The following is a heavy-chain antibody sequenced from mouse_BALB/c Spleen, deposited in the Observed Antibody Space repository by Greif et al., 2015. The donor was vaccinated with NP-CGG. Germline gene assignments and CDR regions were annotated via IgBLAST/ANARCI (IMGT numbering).Heavy chain of an antibody. CDR3: ARSGTDYFDY. V-gene: IGHV1S130*01. CDR2: IHPNSGNT. D-gene: IGHD4-1*01. J-gene: IGHJ2*01. Sequence: VQLQQSGSVLVRPGASVKLSCKASGYTFTSSWMHWAKQRPGQGLEWIGEIHPNSGNTNCNEKFKGKATLTVDTSSSTAYVDLSSLTSEDSAVYYCARSGTDYFDYWGQGTTLTVSS. CDR1: GYTFTSSW.